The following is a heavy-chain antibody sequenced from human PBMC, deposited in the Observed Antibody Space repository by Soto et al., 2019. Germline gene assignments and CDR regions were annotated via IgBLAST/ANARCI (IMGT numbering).Heavy chain of an antibody. CDR3: ARERVLTAMGHFDY. Sequence: QVQLVESGGGVVQPGRSLRLSCAASGFTFSSYAMHWVRQAPGKGLEWVAVISYDGSNKYYADSVKGRFTISRDNSKNTLYLQMNSLRAEDTAVYYCARERVLTAMGHFDYWGQGTLVTVSS. V-gene: IGHV3-30-3*01. J-gene: IGHJ4*02. CDR1: GFTFSSYA. CDR2: ISYDGSNK. D-gene: IGHD5-18*01.